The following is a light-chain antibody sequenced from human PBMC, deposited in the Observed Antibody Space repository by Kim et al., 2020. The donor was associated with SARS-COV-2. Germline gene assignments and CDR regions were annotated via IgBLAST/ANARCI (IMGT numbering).Light chain of an antibody. CDR3: QQYGSSSWT. CDR2: GAS. J-gene: IGKJ1*01. Sequence: PGERAAPTCRASQSVSSSYLAWYQQKPGQAPRLLIYGASSRATGIPDRFSGSGSGTDFTLTISRLEPEDFAVYYCQQYGSSSWTFGQGTKVDIK. CDR1: QSVSSSY. V-gene: IGKV3-20*01.